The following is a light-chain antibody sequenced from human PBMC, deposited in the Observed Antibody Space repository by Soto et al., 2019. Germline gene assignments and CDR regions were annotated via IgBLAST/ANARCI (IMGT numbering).Light chain of an antibody. CDR3: QVYGDSSPT. J-gene: IGKJ1*01. CDR2: GAS. Sequence: EIVVTQAPGTLSLSPGERATLSCRASQTISNSYSAWYQQKPGQAPRLLIYGASTRATGIPERFSGSGSGTDFTLPLSRLEPGDFAVYYCQVYGDSSPTFGQGTKVE. CDR1: QTISNSY. V-gene: IGKV3-20*01.